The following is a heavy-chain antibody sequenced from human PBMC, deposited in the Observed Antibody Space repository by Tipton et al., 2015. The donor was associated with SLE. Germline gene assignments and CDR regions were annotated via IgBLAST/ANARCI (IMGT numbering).Heavy chain of an antibody. CDR2: INHSGNT. J-gene: IGHJ4*02. V-gene: IGHV4-34*01. CDR3: GTVPYILY. D-gene: IGHD4-17*01. CDR1: GGSLSGSF. Sequence: TLSLTCAVYGGSLSGSFWGWIRQPPGKGLEWIGEINHSGNTNYNPSLKSRHTISLDTSKSQFSLNLSSVTAADRAMYYCGTVPYILYWGQGTLVTVSS.